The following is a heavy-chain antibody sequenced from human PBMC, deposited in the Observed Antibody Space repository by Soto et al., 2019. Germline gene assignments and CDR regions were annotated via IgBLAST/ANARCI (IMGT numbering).Heavy chain of an antibody. J-gene: IGHJ6*02. CDR1: GFTFSRFW. Sequence: EVQLVESGGGLVQPGGSLRVSCAASGFTFSRFWMHWVRQAPGMGLVWVSRVNSDGSSTEYADSVKGRFTVSRDNAKNTLYLQMNTLRAEDTAVYYCARAGGSCSGGICTHRYFSGMDVWGQGTTVTVSS. D-gene: IGHD2-15*01. V-gene: IGHV3-74*03. CDR2: VNSDGSST. CDR3: ARAGGSCSGGICTHRYFSGMDV.